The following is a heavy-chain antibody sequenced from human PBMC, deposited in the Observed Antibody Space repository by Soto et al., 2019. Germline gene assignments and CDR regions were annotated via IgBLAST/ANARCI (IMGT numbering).Heavy chain of an antibody. J-gene: IGHJ4*02. Sequence: QVQLQESGPGLVKPSQTLSVTCTVSGGSVSSDDYSWSGIRQHPGKGLEWIGYTRDSGSTYYNPSREGRVTSSVDTSKNPFSLRLRSVTAADTAVYYCARAMANYFAYWGQGTLVTASS. CDR1: GGSVSSDDYS. D-gene: IGHD2-8*01. V-gene: IGHV4-31*03. CDR3: ARAMANYFAY. CDR2: TRDSGST.